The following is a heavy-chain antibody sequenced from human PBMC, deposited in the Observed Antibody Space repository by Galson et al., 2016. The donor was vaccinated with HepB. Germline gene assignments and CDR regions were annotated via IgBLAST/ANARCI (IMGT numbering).Heavy chain of an antibody. J-gene: IGHJ4*02. CDR3: AREEGGGGHITGTPESSGFDN. Sequence: SLRLSCAASGFTFTNYWMTWVRQAPGKGLEWVANLNPDGDEKSYASSVKGRFTISRDNTENSLSLQMNSLRAEDTAVYYCAREEGGGGHITGTPESSGFDNWGQGTPVTVSS. V-gene: IGHV3-7*01. D-gene: IGHD1-20*01. CDR2: LNPDGDEK. CDR1: GFTFTNYW.